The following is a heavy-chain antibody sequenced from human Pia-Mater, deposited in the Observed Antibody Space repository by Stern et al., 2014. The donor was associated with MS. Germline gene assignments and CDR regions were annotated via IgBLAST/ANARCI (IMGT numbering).Heavy chain of an antibody. Sequence: QVQLQESGPGLVKPSGTLSLTCTVSGGSISGVNWWTWVRQPPGKGLEWIGEIYYTGTTNYNPSLRSRVVMLVDKSKSQFSLDLRSVTAADTAVYYCARGGGTHSPTYDYWGQGTLVSVSS. CDR1: GGSISGVNW. V-gene: IGHV4-4*02. CDR2: IYYTGTT. J-gene: IGHJ4*02. CDR3: ARGGGTHSPTYDY. D-gene: IGHD3-16*01.